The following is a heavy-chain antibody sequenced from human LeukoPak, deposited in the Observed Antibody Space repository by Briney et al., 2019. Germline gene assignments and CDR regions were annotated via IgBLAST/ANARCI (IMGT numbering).Heavy chain of an antibody. J-gene: IGHJ5*02. CDR3: ARDSGTAMVYRWFDP. D-gene: IGHD5-18*01. CDR2: IYYSGST. V-gene: IGHV4-59*01. CDR1: GGSISSYY. Sequence: PSETLSLTCTVSGGSISSYYWSWIRQPPGKGLEWIGYIYYSGSTNYNPSLKSRVTISVDTSKNQFSLKLSSVTAADTAVYYCARDSGTAMVYRWFDPWGQGTLVTVSS.